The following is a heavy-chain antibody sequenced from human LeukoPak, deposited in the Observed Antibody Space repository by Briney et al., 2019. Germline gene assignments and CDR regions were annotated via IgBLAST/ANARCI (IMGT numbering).Heavy chain of an antibody. CDR3: ALEGRIAAAGTDY. Sequence: SVKVSCKASGGTFSSYAISWVRQAPGRGLEWMGGIIPIFGTANYAQKFQGRVTITAGESTSTAYMELSSLRSEDTAVYYCALEGRIAAAGTDYWGQGTLVTVSS. V-gene: IGHV1-69*13. J-gene: IGHJ4*02. CDR1: GGTFSSYA. D-gene: IGHD6-13*01. CDR2: IIPIFGTA.